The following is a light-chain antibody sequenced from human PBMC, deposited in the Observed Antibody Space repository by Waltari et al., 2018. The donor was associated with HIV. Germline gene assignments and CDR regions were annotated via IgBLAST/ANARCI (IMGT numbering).Light chain of an antibody. Sequence: DIVMTQSPDSLDVSLGERATITCKSSPSVLSISSIKSYLAWYQQKPGQPPKVLIYGASTRESGVPDRFSGSGSGTDFTLTISRMQAEDVAVYYCQQYYYTPYTFGQGTKLEIK. CDR1: PSVLSISSIKSY. CDR2: GAS. V-gene: IGKV4-1*01. J-gene: IGKJ2*01. CDR3: QQYYYTPYT.